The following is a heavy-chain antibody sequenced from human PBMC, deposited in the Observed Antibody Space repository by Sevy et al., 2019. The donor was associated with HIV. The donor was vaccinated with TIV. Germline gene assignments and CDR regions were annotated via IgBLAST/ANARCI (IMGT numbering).Heavy chain of an antibody. CDR1: GFTFGDYA. CDR3: TRWKGLQSIFDY. D-gene: IGHD1-1*01. V-gene: IGHV3-49*04. J-gene: IGHJ4*02. Sequence: GGSLRLSCTTSGFTFGDYAMNWVRQAPGKGLEWVAFLKSKADGGSVDHTASVKGRFTISRDDSKSIAYLQMNDLTTEDTGVYYCTRWKGLQSIFDYWGQGALVTVSS. CDR2: LKSKADGGSV.